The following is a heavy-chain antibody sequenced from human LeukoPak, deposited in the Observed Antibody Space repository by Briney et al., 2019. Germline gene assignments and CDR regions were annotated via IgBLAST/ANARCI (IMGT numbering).Heavy chain of an antibody. CDR3: ARPSYCGGDCYYYFDY. V-gene: IGHV3-7*01. Sequence: QAGGSLRLSCAASGFTFSSYWLSWVRQAPGKGLEWVASIKQDGSTKYYVDSVKGRFTISRDNAKKSLYLQMNSLRAEDTAVYYCARPSYCGGDCYYYFDYWGQGTLVTVSS. J-gene: IGHJ4*02. CDR1: GFTFSSYW. CDR2: IKQDGSTK. D-gene: IGHD2-21*02.